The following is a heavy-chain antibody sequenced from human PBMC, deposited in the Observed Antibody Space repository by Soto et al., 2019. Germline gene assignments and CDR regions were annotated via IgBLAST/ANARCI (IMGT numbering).Heavy chain of an antibody. CDR1: GGSISSGGYS. Sequence: QLQLQESGSGLVKPSQTLSLTCAVSGGSISSGGYSWSWIRQPPGKGLEWIGYIYHSGSTYYNPSLKSRVTISVDRSKNQFSLKLSSVTAADTAVYYCARDRGYCSSTSCYVGGSDYWGQGTLVTVSS. J-gene: IGHJ4*02. CDR2: IYHSGST. D-gene: IGHD2-2*01. V-gene: IGHV4-30-2*01. CDR3: ARDRGYCSSTSCYVGGSDY.